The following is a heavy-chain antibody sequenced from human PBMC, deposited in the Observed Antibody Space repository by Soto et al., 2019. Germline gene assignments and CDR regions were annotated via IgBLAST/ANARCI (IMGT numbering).Heavy chain of an antibody. CDR3: LRYDDGGPNAFDL. D-gene: IGHD3-16*01. J-gene: IGHJ3*01. V-gene: IGHV3-33*03. CDR1: GFTFPKYG. Sequence: QVQLVESGGGVVQPGQSLTLSCAASGFTFPKYGMHWVRQPPGKGLEWVALILSDGSRQWHRDSVRGRFSISRDNRKNTLNLQMDSVRVEDAAVYYCLRYDDGGPNAFDLWGQGTMVTVSS. CDR2: ILSDGSRQ.